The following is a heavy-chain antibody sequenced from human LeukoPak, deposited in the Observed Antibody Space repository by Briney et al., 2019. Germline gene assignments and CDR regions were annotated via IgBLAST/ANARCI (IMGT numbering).Heavy chain of an antibody. D-gene: IGHD6-19*01. J-gene: IGHJ4*02. CDR2: IRYDGSNK. CDR1: GFTFSSYG. V-gene: IGHV3-30*02. CDR3: ARRDSSGWYGIDY. Sequence: GGSLRLSCAASGFTFSSYGMHWVRQAPGKGLEGVAFIRYDGSNKYYADSVKGRFTISRDNSKNTLYLQMNSLRAEDTAVYYCARRDSSGWYGIDYWGQGTLVTVSS.